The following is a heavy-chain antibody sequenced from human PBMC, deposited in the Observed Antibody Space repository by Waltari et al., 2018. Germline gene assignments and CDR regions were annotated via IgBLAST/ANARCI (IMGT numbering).Heavy chain of an antibody. J-gene: IGHJ4*02. Sequence: QVQLVQSGAEVKKPGASVKVSCKASGYTFTGYYMHWVRQAPGQGLEWMGWINPNSGGTNYAQKFQGRVTMTRDTSISTAYMELSRLRSDDTAVYDCARLPRFGRGSGSYYSHWGQGTLVTVSS. CDR2: INPNSGGT. CDR1: GYTFTGYY. V-gene: IGHV1-2*02. D-gene: IGHD3-10*01. CDR3: ARLPRFGRGSGSYYSH.